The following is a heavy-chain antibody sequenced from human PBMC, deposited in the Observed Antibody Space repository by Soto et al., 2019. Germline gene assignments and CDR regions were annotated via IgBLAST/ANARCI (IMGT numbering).Heavy chain of an antibody. J-gene: IGHJ4*02. CDR1: GYTVSSNY. D-gene: IGHD3-10*01. V-gene: IGHV3-66*01. Sequence: EVQLVESGGGLVQPGWSLRLSCVASGYTVSSNYMSWVRQAPGKGLEWVSVIYSGGSTYYADSVKGRFTISRDNSKNTLYLQMNSLRAEDTAVYYCARDRSVLQWFGEFGWWGQGTLVTVSS. CDR3: ARDRSVLQWFGEFGW. CDR2: IYSGGST.